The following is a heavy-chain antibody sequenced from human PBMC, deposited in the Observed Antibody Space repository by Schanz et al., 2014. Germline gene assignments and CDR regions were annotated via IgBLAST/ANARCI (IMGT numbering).Heavy chain of an antibody. D-gene: IGHD2-2*01. J-gene: IGHJ4*02. CDR3: SRGECSSTSCHEVAPPDD. CDR1: GASISSRDFY. Sequence: QVQLQESGPGLVKPSQTLSLTCTVSGASISSRDFYWSRIRQFPGKGLGWIGFISYSGRTYYSPSLKSRLTMSVDTSKNQFSLRLSSVTAADTAIYYCSRGECSSTSCHEVAPPDDWGQGTLVTVSS. CDR2: ISYSGRT. V-gene: IGHV4-31*03.